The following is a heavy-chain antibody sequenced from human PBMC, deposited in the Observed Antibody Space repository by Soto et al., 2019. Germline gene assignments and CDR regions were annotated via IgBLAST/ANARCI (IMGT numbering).Heavy chain of an antibody. CDR1: GGSISSSSYY. J-gene: IGHJ4*02. V-gene: IGHV4-39*01. Sequence: SETLSLTCTVSGGSISSSSYYWGWIRQPPGKGLEWIGSIYYSGSTYYNPSLKSRVTISVDTSKNQFSLKLSSVTAADTAVYYCASLKTMVRGVIDYWGQGTLVTVSA. D-gene: IGHD3-10*01. CDR2: IYYSGST. CDR3: ASLKTMVRGVIDY.